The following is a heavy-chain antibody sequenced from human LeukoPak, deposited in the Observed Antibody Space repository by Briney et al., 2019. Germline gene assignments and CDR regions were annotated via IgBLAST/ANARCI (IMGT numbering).Heavy chain of an antibody. V-gene: IGHV3-23*01. CDR1: GFTFSSYA. J-gene: IGHJ3*01. CDR3: ATEGGSSDAFAF. CDR2: ISGSGGST. Sequence: AGGSLRLSCAASGFTFSSYAMSWVRQAPGKGLEWVSAISGSGGSTYYADSVKGRFTISRDNSKNTMYLQMNSLRIDDTAVYYCATEGGSSDAFAFWGQGTKVTVSS. D-gene: IGHD1-26*01.